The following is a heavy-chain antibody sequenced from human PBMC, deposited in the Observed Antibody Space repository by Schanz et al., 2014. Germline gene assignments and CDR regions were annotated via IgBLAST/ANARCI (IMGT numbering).Heavy chain of an antibody. V-gene: IGHV1-46*01. CDR2: INPSGGST. D-gene: IGHD4-17*01. Sequence: QVQLVQSGGEVKKPGASVKVSCKASGYTFTSYYMHWVRQAPGQGLEWMGIINPSGGSTSYAQKFQGRVTMTRDTSTSTGYMELSSLRSEDTAVYYCARAPVTVGPYHYYMDVWGKGTTVTVSS. CDR3: ARAPVTVGPYHYYMDV. CDR1: GYTFTSYY. J-gene: IGHJ6*03.